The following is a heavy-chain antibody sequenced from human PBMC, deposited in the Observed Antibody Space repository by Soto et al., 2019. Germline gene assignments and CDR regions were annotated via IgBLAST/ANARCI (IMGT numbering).Heavy chain of an antibody. Sequence: SETLSLTCTVSGASISGFYWSWIRKSAGKGLEWIGRIYATGTTDYNPSLKSRVMMSVDTSKKQFSLKLRSVTAADTVVYYCVRDGTKTLRDWFDPWGQGISVTSPQ. CDR3: VRDGTKTLRDWFDP. D-gene: IGHD1-1*01. CDR2: IYATGTT. V-gene: IGHV4-4*07. CDR1: GASISGFY. J-gene: IGHJ5*02.